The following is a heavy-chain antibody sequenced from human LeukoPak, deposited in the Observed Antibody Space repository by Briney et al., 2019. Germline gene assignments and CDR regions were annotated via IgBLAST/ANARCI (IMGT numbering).Heavy chain of an antibody. CDR2: IYSDNT. Sequence: GGSLRLSCTVSGSTVSSNSMSWVRQAPGKGLEWVSFIYSDNTHYSDSVKGRFTISRDNSKNTLYLQMNSLRAEDTAVYYCARDTLGEGEDANYAVYYFDYWGQGTPVTVSS. CDR3: ARDTLGEGEDANYAVYYFDY. D-gene: IGHD4/OR15-4a*01. V-gene: IGHV3-53*01. J-gene: IGHJ4*02. CDR1: GSTVSSNS.